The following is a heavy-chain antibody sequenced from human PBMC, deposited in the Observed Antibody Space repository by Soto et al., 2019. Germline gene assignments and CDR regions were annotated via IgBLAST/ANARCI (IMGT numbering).Heavy chain of an antibody. CDR2: IHHSGTT. CDR1: GGSFSSYQ. D-gene: IGHD3-3*01. V-gene: IGHV4-34*01. Sequence: SETLSLTCGVYGGSFSSYQWNWIRQSPGQGLEWIGEIHHSGTTKYNPCLESRIKLSVDTSKKQCSLKMVSVTAADTAIYYCARGWRFDPWGQGTQVTVSS. CDR3: ARGWRFDP. J-gene: IGHJ5*02.